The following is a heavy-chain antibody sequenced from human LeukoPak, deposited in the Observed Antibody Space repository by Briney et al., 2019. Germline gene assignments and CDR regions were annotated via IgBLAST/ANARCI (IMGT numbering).Heavy chain of an antibody. J-gene: IGHJ5*02. D-gene: IGHD5-18*01. CDR3: ARAYTAMVYWFDP. Sequence: ASAKVSCKASGYTFTSYYMHWVRQAPGQGLELMGIINPSGGDTSYAQKFQGRVTMTRDTSTSTVYMELSSLRSEDTAVYYCARAYTAMVYWFDPWGQGTLVTVSS. CDR2: INPSGGDT. V-gene: IGHV1-46*01. CDR1: GYTFTSYY.